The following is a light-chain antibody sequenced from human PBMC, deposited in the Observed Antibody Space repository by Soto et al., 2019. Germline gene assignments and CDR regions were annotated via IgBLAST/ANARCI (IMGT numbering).Light chain of an antibody. CDR3: SSYTSSSTLPLYV. CDR2: DVS. J-gene: IGLJ1*01. V-gene: IGLV2-14*01. Sequence: QSALTQPASVSGSPGQSITISCTGTSSDVGGYNYVSWYQQHPGKAPKLMICDVSNRPSGVSNRFSGSKSGNTASLTISGLQAEDEADYYCSSYTSSSTLPLYVFGTGTKVTVL. CDR1: SSDVGGYNY.